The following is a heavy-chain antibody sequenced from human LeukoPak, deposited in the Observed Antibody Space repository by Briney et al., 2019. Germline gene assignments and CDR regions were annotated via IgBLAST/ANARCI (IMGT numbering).Heavy chain of an antibody. CDR2: IHYTGST. V-gene: IGHV4-59*08. J-gene: IGHJ5*01. CDR1: GGSISDYY. CDR3: ARQGRYRYDS. Sequence: SETLSLTCTVSGGSISDYYWSWIRQPPGKGLEWIGYIHYTGSTIYNPSLKSRVTISVDTSKNQISLKLSSLTAADTAVYYCARQGRYRYDSWGQGTLVTVSS. D-gene: IGHD1-14*01.